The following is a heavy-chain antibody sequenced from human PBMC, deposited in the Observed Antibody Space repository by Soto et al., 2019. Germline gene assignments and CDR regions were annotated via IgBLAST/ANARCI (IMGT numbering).Heavy chain of an antibody. V-gene: IGHV4-59*08. D-gene: IGHD2-2*01. J-gene: IGHJ5*02. CDR3: ARQSPTVVPALNWFDP. Sequence: SETLSLTCTVSGGSISSYYWSWIRQPPGKGLEWIGYIYYSGSTNYNPSLKSRVTISVDTSKNQFSLKLSSVTAADTAVYYCARQSPTVVPALNWFDPWGQGTLVTVSS. CDR1: GGSISSYY. CDR2: IYYSGST.